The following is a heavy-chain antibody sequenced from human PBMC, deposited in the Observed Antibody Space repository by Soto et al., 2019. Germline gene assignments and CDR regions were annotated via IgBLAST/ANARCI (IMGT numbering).Heavy chain of an antibody. V-gene: IGHV4-34*01. CDR3: ARMAGPWYFDL. J-gene: IGHJ2*01. CDR1: GGSSSGFY. Sequence: PSETLSLTCAVHGGSSSGFYWTWIRQPPGKGLEWIGEINHSGSSNYNPPLKSRVTMSLDTSRNQFSLSLNSVTAADTAVYYCARMAGPWYFDLWSRGTLVTVSS. CDR2: INHSGSS.